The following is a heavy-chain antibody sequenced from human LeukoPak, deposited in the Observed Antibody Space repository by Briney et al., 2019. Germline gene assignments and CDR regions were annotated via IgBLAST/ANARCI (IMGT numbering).Heavy chain of an antibody. D-gene: IGHD6-19*01. Sequence: ASVKVSCKASGYTFTSYYFHWVRQAPGQGLEWMGIINPTSGRTTYAQKFQGRVTMTRDTSTSTVYMELSSLTSEDTAVYYCAREMQQWLALGDYWGQGTLATVSS. V-gene: IGHV1-46*01. CDR3: AREMQQWLALGDY. CDR2: INPTSGRT. J-gene: IGHJ4*02. CDR1: GYTFTSYY.